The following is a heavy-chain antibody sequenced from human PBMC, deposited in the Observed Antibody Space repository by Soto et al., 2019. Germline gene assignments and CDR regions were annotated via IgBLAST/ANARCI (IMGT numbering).Heavy chain of an antibody. V-gene: IGHV3-30*18. Sequence: GGSLRLSCAASGFTFSSYGMHWVRQAPGKGLEWVAVISYDGSNKYYADSVKGRFTISRDNSKNTLYLQMNSLRAEDTAVYYCAKDLHYDSTAFDIWGQGTMVTVSS. CDR2: ISYDGSNK. CDR3: AKDLHYDSTAFDI. D-gene: IGHD3-22*01. CDR1: GFTFSSYG. J-gene: IGHJ3*02.